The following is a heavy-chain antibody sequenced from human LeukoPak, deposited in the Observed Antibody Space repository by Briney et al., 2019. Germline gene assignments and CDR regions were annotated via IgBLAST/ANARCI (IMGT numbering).Heavy chain of an antibody. CDR3: ARSDSGYYYGPFDY. Sequence: SVKVSCKASGGTFSSYAISWVRQAPGQGLEWMGRIIPILGIANYAQKFQGRVTITADKSTSTAYMELSSLRSEDTAVYYCARSDSGYYYGPFDYWGQGTLVTVSS. J-gene: IGHJ4*02. CDR2: IIPILGIA. CDR1: GGTFSSYA. D-gene: IGHD3-22*01. V-gene: IGHV1-69*04.